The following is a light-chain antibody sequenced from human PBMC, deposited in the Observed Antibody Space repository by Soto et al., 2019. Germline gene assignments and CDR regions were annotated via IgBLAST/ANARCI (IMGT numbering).Light chain of an antibody. V-gene: IGKV3-15*01. Sequence: EIVMTQSPATLSVSPGERATLSCRSSQSVGSNLAWFQQKPGQAPRLLIYGASTRATGVPARFSGSGSGTDFTLTIRSLQSEDFAVYYCQQYTNWPPITFGQGTRREIK. CDR2: GAS. CDR1: QSVGSN. J-gene: IGKJ5*01. CDR3: QQYTNWPPIT.